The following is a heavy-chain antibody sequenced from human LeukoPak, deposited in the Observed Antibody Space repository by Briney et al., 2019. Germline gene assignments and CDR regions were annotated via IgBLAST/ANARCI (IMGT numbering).Heavy chain of an antibody. Sequence: GGSLRLSCAASGFTFSSYSMNWVRQAPGKGLEWVSYISSSSSTIYYADSVKGRFAISRDNSKNTLYLQLNSLRAEDTAVYYCAREKYYDFWSGIDYWGQGTLVTVSS. J-gene: IGHJ4*02. CDR3: AREKYYDFWSGIDY. D-gene: IGHD3-3*01. CDR2: ISSSSSTI. CDR1: GFTFSSYS. V-gene: IGHV3-48*01.